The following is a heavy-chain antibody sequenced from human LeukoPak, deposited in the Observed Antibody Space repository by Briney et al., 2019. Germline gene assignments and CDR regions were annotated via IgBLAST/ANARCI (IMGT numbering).Heavy chain of an antibody. D-gene: IGHD3-3*01. V-gene: IGHV3-48*01. J-gene: IGHJ4*02. Sequence: GGSLRLSCAASGLTVSSNYMNWFRKAPGKGLEWVSYISSGSSTTYYADSVKGRFTISKDNAKNSLFLKMNSLRAEDTAVYYCARDPESGYHYFDYWGQGTLVTVS. CDR1: GLTVSSNY. CDR2: ISSGSSTT. CDR3: ARDPESGYHYFDY.